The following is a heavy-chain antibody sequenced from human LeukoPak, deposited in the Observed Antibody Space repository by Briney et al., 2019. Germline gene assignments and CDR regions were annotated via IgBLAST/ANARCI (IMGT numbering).Heavy chain of an antibody. Sequence: GGSLRLSCAASGFTLSSYAMSWVRQAPGKGLEWVSAISGSGGSTYYADSVKGRFTISRDNSKNTLYLQMNSLRAEDTAVYYCAKALDYYDSSGYSGFDYWGQGTLVTVSS. CDR2: ISGSGGST. CDR3: AKALDYYDSSGYSGFDY. CDR1: GFTLSSYA. D-gene: IGHD3-22*01. J-gene: IGHJ4*02. V-gene: IGHV3-23*01.